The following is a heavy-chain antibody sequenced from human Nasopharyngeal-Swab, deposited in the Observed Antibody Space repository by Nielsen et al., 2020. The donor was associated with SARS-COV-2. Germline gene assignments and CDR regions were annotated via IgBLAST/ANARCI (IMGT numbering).Heavy chain of an antibody. J-gene: IGHJ4*02. CDR1: GFTFSDYY. V-gene: IGHV3-11*04. CDR2: ISGSGGTI. CDR3: ARDRANWDFDY. D-gene: IGHD7-27*01. Sequence: GGSLRLSCAASGFTFSDYYMSWIRQAPGKGLEYISYISGSGGTIYYGDSMKGRFTISRDNAKNSLYLQMNSLRAEDTAVHYCARDRANWDFDYWGQGTLVTVSS.